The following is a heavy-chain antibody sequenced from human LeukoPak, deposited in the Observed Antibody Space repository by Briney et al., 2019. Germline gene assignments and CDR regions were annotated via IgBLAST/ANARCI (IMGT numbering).Heavy chain of an antibody. Sequence: GGSLRLSCAASGFTFSSYSMNWVRQAPGKGLEWVSYISSSGSTIYYADSVKGRFTISRDSAKNSLYLQMNSLRAEDTAVYYCARQFPGLVQQHWGQGTLVTVSS. CDR2: ISSSGSTI. V-gene: IGHV3-48*04. CDR3: ARQFPGLVQQH. CDR1: GFTFSSYS. J-gene: IGHJ1*01. D-gene: IGHD6-13*01.